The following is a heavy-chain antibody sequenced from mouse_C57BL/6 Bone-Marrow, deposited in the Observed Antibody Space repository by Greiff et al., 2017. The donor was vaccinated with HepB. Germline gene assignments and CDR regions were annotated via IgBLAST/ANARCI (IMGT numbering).Heavy chain of an antibody. Sequence: EVKLQESGEGLVKPGGSLKLSCAASGFTFSSYAMSWVRQTPEKRLEWVAYISSGGDYIYYADTVKGRFTISRDNARNTLYLQMSSLKSEDTAMYYCTRRTMGGRDYYAMDYWGQGTSVTVSS. V-gene: IGHV5S21*01. CDR3: TRRTMGGRDYYAMDY. D-gene: IGHD1-1*02. CDR1: GFTFSSYA. CDR2: ISSGGDYI. J-gene: IGHJ4*01.